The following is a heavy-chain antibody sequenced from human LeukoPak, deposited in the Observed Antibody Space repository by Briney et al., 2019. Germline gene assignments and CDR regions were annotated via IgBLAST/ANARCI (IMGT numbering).Heavy chain of an antibody. CDR3: AKDRANYYYDSSVLDY. J-gene: IGHJ4*02. Sequence: GESLKISCAASGFTFSSYGMHWVRQAPGKGLEWVAVIWYDGSNKYYADSVKGRFTISRDNSKNTLYLQMNSLRAEDTAVYYCAKDRANYYYDSSVLDYWGQGTLVTVSS. CDR1: GFTFSSYG. V-gene: IGHV3-33*06. D-gene: IGHD3-22*01. CDR2: IWYDGSNK.